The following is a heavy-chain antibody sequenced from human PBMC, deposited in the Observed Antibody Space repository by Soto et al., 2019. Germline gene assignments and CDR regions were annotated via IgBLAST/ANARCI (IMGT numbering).Heavy chain of an antibody. CDR3: VKGDIAAAGTQVGY. J-gene: IGHJ4*02. Sequence: EVQLVESGGGLVQPGGSLRLSCSASGFTFSSYAMHWVRQAPGKGLEYVSAISSNGGSTYYADSVKGRFTISRDNSKNTLYLQMSSLRAEGTAVYYCVKGDIAAAGTQVGYWGQGTLVTVSS. V-gene: IGHV3-64D*06. D-gene: IGHD6-13*01. CDR2: ISSNGGST. CDR1: GFTFSSYA.